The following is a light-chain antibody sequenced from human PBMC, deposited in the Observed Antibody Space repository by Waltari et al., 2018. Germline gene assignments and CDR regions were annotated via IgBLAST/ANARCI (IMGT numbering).Light chain of an antibody. CDR3: QKYGTRPAT. CDR2: DAS. V-gene: IGKV3-20*01. Sequence: EIVLMQSPGTLSLPPGERATRSCRASQSVSRTLAWYQQKPGQAPRLLIYDASIRATGIPDRFSGSGSGTDFSLTISRLEPEDFAVYYCQKYGTRPATFGQGTKVEIK. J-gene: IGKJ1*01. CDR1: QSVSRT.